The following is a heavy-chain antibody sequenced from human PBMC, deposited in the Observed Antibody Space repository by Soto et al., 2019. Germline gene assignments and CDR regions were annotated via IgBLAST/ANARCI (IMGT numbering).Heavy chain of an antibody. CDR3: ARFAFSRVSCYSI. J-gene: IGHJ4*02. D-gene: IGHD2-15*01. V-gene: IGHV3-48*01. CDR1: GFTFSDYT. Sequence: GGSLRLSCASSGFTFSDYTMNWVRQAPGKGLEWVSYIKGSGSPIYYADSVRGRFTISRDNAKNSLYLQMNSLRVEDTAVYYCARFAFSRVSCYSIWGQGTLVT. CDR2: IKGSGSPI.